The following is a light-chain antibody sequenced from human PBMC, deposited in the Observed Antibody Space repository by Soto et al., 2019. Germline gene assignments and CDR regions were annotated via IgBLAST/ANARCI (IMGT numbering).Light chain of an antibody. J-gene: IGKJ1*01. CDR3: QQYNSYSRT. CDR2: KAS. Sequence: DIQMTQSPSTLSASVGDRVTITCRASQSISSWLAWYQQKPGKAPKLLIYKASSLESGVPSRFSGSGSGTECTLTISSLQPDDFATYSCQQYNSYSRTFGQGTKVEIK. CDR1: QSISSW. V-gene: IGKV1-5*03.